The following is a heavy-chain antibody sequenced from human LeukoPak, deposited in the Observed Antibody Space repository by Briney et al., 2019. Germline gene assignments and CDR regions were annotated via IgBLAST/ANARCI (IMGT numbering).Heavy chain of an antibody. J-gene: IGHJ4*02. CDR3: ARDRSSGWYGPFGY. CDR1: GYTLTRYG. D-gene: IGHD6-19*01. Sequence: ASVKVSCKASGYTLTRYGISWVRQAPGQGLEWMGWISAYNGNTNYAQKLQGRVTMTTDTSTSTAYMELRSLRSDDTAVYYCARDRSSGWYGPFGYWGQGTLVTVSS. V-gene: IGHV1-18*04. CDR2: ISAYNGNT.